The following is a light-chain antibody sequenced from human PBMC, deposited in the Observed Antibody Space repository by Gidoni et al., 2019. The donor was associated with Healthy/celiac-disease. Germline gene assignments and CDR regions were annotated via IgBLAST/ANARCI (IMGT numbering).Light chain of an antibody. Sequence: IVMTQSPDSLAVSLSERATINCKTSQSVFYSSNNKNYLAWHQQKPGKPPKLLIYWASTRETGVPDRFSGSGSGTEFTLTISSLQAEDVAVYYCQQYYSTPTWTFGQGTKVEIK. CDR2: WAS. CDR1: QSVFYSSNNKNY. J-gene: IGKJ1*01. CDR3: QQYYSTPTWT. V-gene: IGKV4-1*01.